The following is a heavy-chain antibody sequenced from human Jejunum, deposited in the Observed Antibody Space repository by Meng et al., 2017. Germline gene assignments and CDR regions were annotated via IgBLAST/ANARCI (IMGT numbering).Heavy chain of an antibody. CDR1: GFSFSDPY. CDR3: ARDWFTSLAD. D-gene: IGHD3-16*01. CDR2: IKNKRDSYTA. Sequence: GESLKISCAASGFSFSDPYMDWVRQAPGKGLEWVGRIKNKRDSYTADYAASVKGRFTISRDDSENSLFLQMNSLKTEDTAVYYCARDWFTSLADWGQGTLVNVSS. V-gene: IGHV3-72*01. J-gene: IGHJ4*01.